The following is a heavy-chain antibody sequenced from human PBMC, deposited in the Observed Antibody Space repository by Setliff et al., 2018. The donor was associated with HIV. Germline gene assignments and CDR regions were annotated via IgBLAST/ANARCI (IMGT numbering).Heavy chain of an antibody. J-gene: IGHJ4*02. D-gene: IGHD2-15*01. CDR2: IYNSAST. V-gene: IGHV4-4*09. CDR3: AGDYAGSGRPFDY. CDR1: GDSISTDY. Sequence: PSETLSLTCTVSGDSISTDYWTWIRQPPGKGLEWIGYIYNSASTSYNPSLKSRVTISVDTSKNQFSLKLSSVTAADTAVYYCAGDYAGSGRPFDYWGQGISVTVS.